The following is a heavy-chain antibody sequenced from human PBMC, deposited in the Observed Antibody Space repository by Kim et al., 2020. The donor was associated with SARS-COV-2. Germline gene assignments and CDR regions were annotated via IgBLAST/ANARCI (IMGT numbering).Heavy chain of an antibody. CDR2: ISAYNGHT. CDR1: GYTFTGYG. D-gene: IGHD6-13*01. CDR3: ARDPLYSSTQAKEYFDY. Sequence: ASVKVSCKASGYTFTGYGITWVRQAPGQGLEWMGWISAYNGHTKYAQNLQGRVTMSTDTSTNTAYMELRSLRSDDTAVYYCARDPLYSSTQAKEYFDYWGQGTLVTVSS. J-gene: IGHJ4*02. V-gene: IGHV1-18*04.